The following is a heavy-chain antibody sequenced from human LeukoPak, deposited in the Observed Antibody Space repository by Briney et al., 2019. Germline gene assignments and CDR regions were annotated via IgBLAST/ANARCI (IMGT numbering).Heavy chain of an antibody. D-gene: IGHD6-25*01. V-gene: IGHV3-23*01. J-gene: IGHJ6*02. CDR3: AKAPLAAVYYYVMEA. CDR2: ISSGGGST. CDR1: GFSFSNSA. Sequence: GGSLRLSCAASGFSFSNSAMTWVRQAPGKGLEWISTISSGGGSTYYADSVKGRFTISRDNSKNTLYLQMNSLRVEDTAVYYCAKAPLAAVYYYVMEAWGQGTTVTVS.